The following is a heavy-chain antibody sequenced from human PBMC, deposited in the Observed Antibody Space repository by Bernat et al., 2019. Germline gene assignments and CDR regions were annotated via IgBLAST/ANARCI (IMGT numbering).Heavy chain of an antibody. CDR2: TSSNGGST. CDR1: GFTFSSYA. J-gene: IGHJ4*02. CDR3: AGNGGSGSYHN. V-gene: IGHV3-64*01. D-gene: IGHD3-10*01. Sequence: EVQLVESGGGLFQPGGSLRLSCAASGFTFSSYAMHWVRQAPGKGLEYVSATSSNGGSTYYANDVKGRFAISRDNTKNTLYLQMGSLRAEDMAVYYSAGNGGSGSYHNWGQGTLVTVSS.